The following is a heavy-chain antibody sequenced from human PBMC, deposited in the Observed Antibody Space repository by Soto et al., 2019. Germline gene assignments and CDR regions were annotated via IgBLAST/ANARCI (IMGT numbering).Heavy chain of an antibody. CDR3: AKKGPRIAAYNWGYFDY. CDR1: GFTFSSYA. Sequence: GGSLRLSCAASGFTFSSYAMSWVRQAPGKGLEWVSAISGSGGSTYYADSVKGRFTISRDNSKNTLYLQMNSLRAEDTAVYYCAKKGPRIAAYNWGYFDYWGQGTLVTVSS. CDR2: ISGSGGST. D-gene: IGHD6-6*01. V-gene: IGHV3-23*01. J-gene: IGHJ4*02.